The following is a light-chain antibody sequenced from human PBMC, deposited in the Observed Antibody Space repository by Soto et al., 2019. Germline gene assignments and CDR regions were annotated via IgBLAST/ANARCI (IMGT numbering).Light chain of an antibody. CDR2: AAS. J-gene: IGKJ5*01. Sequence: DIQMTQSPSSLSASVGDRVTITCRASQSISSYLNWYQQKPGKAPKLVIYAASSLQSGVPSRFSGSGSGTDFTLTISSLQPEDFATYDCQQSYSTPTTSGQGTRLEI. CDR3: QQSYSTPTT. CDR1: QSISSY. V-gene: IGKV1-39*01.